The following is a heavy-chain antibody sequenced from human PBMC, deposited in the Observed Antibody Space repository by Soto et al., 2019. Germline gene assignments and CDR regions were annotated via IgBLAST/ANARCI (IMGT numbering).Heavy chain of an antibody. Sequence: SVKVSCKASGGTFSSYAISWVRQAPGQGLEWMGGIIPIFGTANYSQKFQGRVTITADESTSTAYMELSSLRSEDTAVYYCARFSSGWYDPSSRALTPIDYWGQGTLVTVSS. CDR3: ARFSSGWYDPSSRALTPIDY. CDR1: GGTFSSYA. CDR2: IIPIFGTA. J-gene: IGHJ4*02. V-gene: IGHV1-69*13. D-gene: IGHD6-19*01.